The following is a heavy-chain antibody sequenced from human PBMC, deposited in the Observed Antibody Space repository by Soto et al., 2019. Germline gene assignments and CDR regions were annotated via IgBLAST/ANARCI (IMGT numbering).Heavy chain of an antibody. D-gene: IGHD1-26*01. Sequence: GQLLESGGGMVQPGGSLRLSCAASGFTFSSFAMNWVRLPPGRGLEWVAAVTSSASSTHYADSVKGRFTISRDNSKNTLYLQMNSLRAGDTAVYYCAKGGAVLLDPFDVWGQGTMVTVSS. CDR1: GFTFSSFA. CDR2: VTSSASST. J-gene: IGHJ3*01. CDR3: AKGGAVLLDPFDV. V-gene: IGHV3-23*01.